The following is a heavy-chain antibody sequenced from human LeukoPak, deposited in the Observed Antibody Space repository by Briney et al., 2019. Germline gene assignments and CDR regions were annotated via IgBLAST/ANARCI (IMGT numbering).Heavy chain of an antibody. CDR2: ISTNGGST. Sequence: GGSLRLSCAASGFTFSSYAMHWVRQAPGKGLEHVSSISTNGGSTYYANSVKGRFTISRDNSKNTLYLQMGSLRAEDMAVYYCARGVLARGSSGWYFDYWGQGTLVTVSS. CDR3: ARGVLARGSSGWYFDY. V-gene: IGHV3-64*01. D-gene: IGHD6-19*01. J-gene: IGHJ4*02. CDR1: GFTFSSYA.